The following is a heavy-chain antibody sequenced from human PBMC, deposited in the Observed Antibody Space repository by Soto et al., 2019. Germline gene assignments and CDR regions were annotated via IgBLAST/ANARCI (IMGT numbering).Heavy chain of an antibody. J-gene: IGHJ4*02. CDR2: ISGYNGKT. CDR1: GYTFASFG. CDR3: ARDKMIDDFGLGTFDY. Sequence: GASVKVSCKASGYTFASFGVSWLRQAPGQGPEWMGWISGYNGKTKYAKKVQGRVTLTTDTSRKTAYMELRSLRSDDTAVYYCARDKMIDDFGLGTFDYWGQGTVVTVSS. V-gene: IGHV1-18*04. D-gene: IGHD3-10*01.